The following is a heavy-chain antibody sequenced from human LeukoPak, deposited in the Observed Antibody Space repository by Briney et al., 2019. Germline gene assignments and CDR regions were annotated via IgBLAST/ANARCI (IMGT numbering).Heavy chain of an antibody. V-gene: IGHV5-10-1*01. D-gene: IGHD6-6*01. CDR2: IDPTDSYT. Sequence: GESLKISCKGSGYIFTSYWITWVRQMPGKGLEWMGMIDPTDSYTNYNPSFQGHVTISTDKSISTAYLQWSTLKASDTAIYYCARRGRSSSNFDFWGQGTLVTVSS. J-gene: IGHJ4*02. CDR1: GYIFTSYW. CDR3: ARRGRSSSNFDF.